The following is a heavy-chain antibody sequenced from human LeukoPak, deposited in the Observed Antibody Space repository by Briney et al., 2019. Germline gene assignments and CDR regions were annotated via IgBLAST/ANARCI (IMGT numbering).Heavy chain of an antibody. CDR1: IHVYSLHY. CDR2: IRNIAGSYTT. V-gene: IGHV3-72*01. J-gene: IGHJ5*02. Sequence: GGPETLLCALWIHVYSLHYMEGARQAPGKGLEGIGRIRNIAGSYTTKYAASVKSRFTISRNDSKNSLYLQMNSLTTEDTAVYYCTREQYSSTWGLWFDPWGQGTLVTVSS. D-gene: IGHD6-13*01. CDR3: TREQYSSTWGLWFDP.